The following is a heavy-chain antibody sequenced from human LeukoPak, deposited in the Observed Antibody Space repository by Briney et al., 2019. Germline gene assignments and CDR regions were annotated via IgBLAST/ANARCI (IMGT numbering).Heavy chain of an antibody. CDR3: AKDRPSYFGY. Sequence: PGGSLRLSCAASGFSFSNYGMHWVRQAPGKGLEWVAFIRYDGSNKYYADSVKGRFTISRDNSKNTLYLQMSSLRAEDTAVYYCAKDRPSYFGYWGQGTLVTVSS. V-gene: IGHV3-30*02. CDR1: GFSFSNYG. CDR2: IRYDGSNK. J-gene: IGHJ4*02.